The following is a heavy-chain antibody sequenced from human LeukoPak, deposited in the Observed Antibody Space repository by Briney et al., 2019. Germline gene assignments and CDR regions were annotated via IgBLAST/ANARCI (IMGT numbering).Heavy chain of an antibody. J-gene: IGHJ4*02. D-gene: IGHD1-7*01. CDR3: ARGRSITGTTFDY. V-gene: IGHV4-34*01. Sequence: SETLSLTCAVYGGSFSGYYWSWIRQPPGKGLEWIGEINHSGSTNYNPSLKSRVTISVDTSKNQFSLKLSSVTVADTAVYYCARGRSITGTTFDYWGQGALVTVSS. CDR1: GGSFSGYY. CDR2: INHSGST.